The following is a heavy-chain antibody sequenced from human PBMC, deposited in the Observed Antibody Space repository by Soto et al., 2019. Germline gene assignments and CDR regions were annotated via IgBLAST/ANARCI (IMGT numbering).Heavy chain of an antibody. CDR3: TTEVSWNHDFDY. J-gene: IGHJ4*02. CDR2: IKSKTDGGTT. Sequence: EVQLVESGGGLVKPGGSRRLSCAASGFTFSNAWMNWVRQAPGKGLEWVGRIKSKTDGGTTDYAAPVKGRFTISRDDSKNTLYLQMNSLKTEDTAVYYCTTEVSWNHDFDYWGQGTLVTVSS. V-gene: IGHV3-15*07. CDR1: GFTFSNAW. D-gene: IGHD1-1*01.